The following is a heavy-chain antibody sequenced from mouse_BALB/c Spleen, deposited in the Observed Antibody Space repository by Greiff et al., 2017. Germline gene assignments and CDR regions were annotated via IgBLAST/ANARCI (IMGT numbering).Heavy chain of an antibody. CDR1: GYTFTNYW. V-gene: IGHV1-63*02. J-gene: IGHJ4*01. CDR3: ARNGDYYGSSSYYYAMDY. Sequence: QVQLQQSGAELVRPGTSVKMSCKAAGYTFTNYWIGWVKQRPGHGLEWIGDIYPGGGYTNYNEKFKGKATLTADTSSSTAYMQLSSLTSEDSAIYYCARNGDYYGSSSYYYAMDYWGQGTSVTVSS. CDR2: IYPGGGYT. D-gene: IGHD1-1*01.